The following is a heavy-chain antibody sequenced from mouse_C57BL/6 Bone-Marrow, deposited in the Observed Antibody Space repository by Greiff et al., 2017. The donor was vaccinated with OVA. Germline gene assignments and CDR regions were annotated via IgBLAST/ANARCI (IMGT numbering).Heavy chain of an antibody. J-gene: IGHJ2*01. CDR3: ARGKRYFDY. CDR1: GYSITSGYY. V-gene: IGHV3-6*01. CDR2: ISYDGSN. Sequence: VQLQQSGPGLVKPSQSLSLTCSVTGYSITSGYYWNWIRQFPGNKLEWMGYISYDGSNNYNPSLKNRISITRDTSKNQFFLKLNSVTTEDTATYYCARGKRYFDYWGQGTTLTVSS.